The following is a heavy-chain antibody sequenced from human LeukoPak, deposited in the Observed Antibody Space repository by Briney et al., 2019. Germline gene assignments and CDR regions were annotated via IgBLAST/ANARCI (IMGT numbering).Heavy chain of an antibody. Sequence: GGSLRLSCAASGFTFSRYSMHWVCQAPGKGLEYVSAISSNGGSTYYANSVKGRFTISRDNSKNTLYLQMGSLRAEDMAVYYCARSGTTYYYDSSARIWGQGTMVTVSS. V-gene: IGHV3-64*01. J-gene: IGHJ3*02. D-gene: IGHD3-22*01. CDR3: ARSGTTYYYDSSARI. CDR2: ISSNGGST. CDR1: GFTFSRYS.